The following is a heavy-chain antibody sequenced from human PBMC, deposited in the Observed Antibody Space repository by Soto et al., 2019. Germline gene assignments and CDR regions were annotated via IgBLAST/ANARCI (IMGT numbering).Heavy chain of an antibody. J-gene: IGHJ4*02. CDR3: ARLRADYYDSSGPFAY. D-gene: IGHD3-22*01. V-gene: IGHV3-30*09. CDR1: GFTFSSYA. Sequence: PGGSLRLSCAASGFTFSSYAMHWVRQAPGKGLEWVPVISYDGSNKYYADSVKGRSAISRDNSKNTLYLQMNSLRAEDTAVYYCARLRADYYDSSGPFAYWGQGTLVTVSS. CDR2: ISYDGSNK.